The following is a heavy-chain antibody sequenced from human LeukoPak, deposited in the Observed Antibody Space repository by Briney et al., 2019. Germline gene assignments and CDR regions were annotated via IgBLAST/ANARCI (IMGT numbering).Heavy chain of an antibody. CDR3: AKDLVSSSWDDY. D-gene: IGHD6-13*01. CDR2: IYSSGST. V-gene: IGHV3-66*01. CDR1: GFTVGYNF. J-gene: IGHJ4*02. Sequence: PGGSLRLSCAASGFTVGYNFMTWVRQAPGKGLEWVSIIYSSGSTYYADSLKGRFTISRDNSKNTLYLQMNSLRAEDTAVYYCAKDLVSSSWDDYWGQGTLVTVSS.